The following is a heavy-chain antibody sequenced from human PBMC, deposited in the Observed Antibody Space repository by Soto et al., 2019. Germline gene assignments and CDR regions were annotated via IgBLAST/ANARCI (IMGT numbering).Heavy chain of an antibody. D-gene: IGHD3-10*01. J-gene: IGHJ5*02. CDR1: GGSLGSYY. V-gene: IGHV4-59*01. CDR3: ARGAMFWGYP. CDR2: IYDSGKT. Sequence: QVQLQESGPGLVKTSETLSLTCSVAGGSLGSYYWGWIRQSPGKGLEWISYIYDSGKTIYHPSLKSRATISVDTSKNQFSLNLTSVTAADTAVDYCARGAMFWGYPWGQGTLVSVSS.